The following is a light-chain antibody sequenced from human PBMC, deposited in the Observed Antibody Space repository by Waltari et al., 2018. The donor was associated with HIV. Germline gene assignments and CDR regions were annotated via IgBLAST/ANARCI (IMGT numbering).Light chain of an antibody. CDR3: QENYSNVIYK. CDR1: ENIVTY. V-gene: IGKV1-39*01. CDR2: CAS. J-gene: IGKJ2*01. Sequence: DINLTQFPSYLPASVGERITIACQASENIVTYLNWYQQKPGKAPKILIYCASHRQNGISRRFSGGGSGTQFTLTIGGLLLEDFVTYFCQENYSNVIYKFGQGTKVE.